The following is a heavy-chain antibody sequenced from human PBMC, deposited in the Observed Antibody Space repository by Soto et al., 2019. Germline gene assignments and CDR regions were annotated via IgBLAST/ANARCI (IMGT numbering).Heavy chain of an antibody. Sequence: EVQLVESGGGLAKPGGSLRLSCAASGFTFSSYSMNWVRQAPGKGLEWVSSISSSSSYIYYADSVKGRFTISRDNAKYSLYLQINSRRAADTAVYGCARNQLGYDAFDIWGQGTMVTVSS. J-gene: IGHJ3*02. CDR3: ARNQLGYDAFDI. D-gene: IGHD6-6*01. CDR2: ISSSSSYI. CDR1: GFTFSSYS. V-gene: IGHV3-21*01.